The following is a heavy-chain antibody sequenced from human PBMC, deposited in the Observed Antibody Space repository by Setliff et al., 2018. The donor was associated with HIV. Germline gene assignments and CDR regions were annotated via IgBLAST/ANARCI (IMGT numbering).Heavy chain of an antibody. J-gene: IGHJ2*01. Sequence: SVKVSCKASGYRFNTYGISWVRQAPGQGLEWMGGIIPSLTTANYGHRFQGRVTITADESTSTAYMELSSLRSGDTAVYYCARDDHYYDSGSLYSDWYFDLWGRGTLVTVSS. D-gene: IGHD3-10*01. V-gene: IGHV1-69*13. CDR1: GYRFNTYG. CDR2: IIPSLTTA. CDR3: ARDDHYYDSGSLYSDWYFDL.